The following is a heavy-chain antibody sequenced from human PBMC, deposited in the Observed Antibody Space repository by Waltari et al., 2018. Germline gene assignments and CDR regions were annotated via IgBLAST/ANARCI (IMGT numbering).Heavy chain of an antibody. CDR1: GYHFTTYG. J-gene: IGHJ4*02. Sequence: QVQLVQSGAGVKKPGASVKVSCKASGYHFTTYGISWVRQDPGQGLEWVGWISAYNGNTNYAQKLQGRVTMTTDTSTSTAYMELRSLRSDDTAVYYCARDPRWLQHQYFDYWGQGTLVTVSS. CDR3: ARDPRWLQHQYFDY. D-gene: IGHD5-12*01. V-gene: IGHV1-18*01. CDR2: ISAYNGNT.